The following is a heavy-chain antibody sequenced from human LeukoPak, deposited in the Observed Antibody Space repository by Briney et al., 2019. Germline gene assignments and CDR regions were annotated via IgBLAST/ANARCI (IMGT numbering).Heavy chain of an antibody. CDR1: GFTFRNSW. J-gene: IGHJ4*02. CDR3: AKDRRIQLWKDADY. Sequence: GGSLRLSCEASGFTFRNSWMNWVRQAPGKGLEWVGRIKSRSNGGTTDYAAPVKGRFTISRDDSGNTLYLQMNSLRAEDTAVYYCAKDRRIQLWKDADYWGQGTLVTVSS. CDR2: IKSRSNGGTT. V-gene: IGHV3-15*01. D-gene: IGHD5-18*01.